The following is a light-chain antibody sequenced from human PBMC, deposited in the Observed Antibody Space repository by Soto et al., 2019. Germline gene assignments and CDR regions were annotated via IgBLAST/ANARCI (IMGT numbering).Light chain of an antibody. CDR1: SSDVGGYNY. Sequence: QSVLTQPASVSGSPGQSITISCTGTSSDVGGYNYVSWYQQHPGKAPKLMIYEVSNRPSGVSNRFSGSKSGNTASLTISGLQAEDEADYYCSSYTSSSTLACVFGTGTKLTVL. CDR2: EVS. CDR3: SSYTSSSTLACV. J-gene: IGLJ1*01. V-gene: IGLV2-14*01.